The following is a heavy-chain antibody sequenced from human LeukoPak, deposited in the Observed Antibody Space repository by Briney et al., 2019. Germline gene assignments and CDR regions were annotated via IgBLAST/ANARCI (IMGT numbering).Heavy chain of an antibody. D-gene: IGHD2-15*01. CDR3: ARDYRDPIGYCSGGSCTHY. V-gene: IGHV4-38-2*02. Sequence: SETLSLTCAVSGYSISSRYYWGWIRQPPGKGLEWIGSLYHSGSTYYNPSLKSRVTISVDTSKNQFSLKLSSVTAADTAVYYCARDYRDPIGYCSGGSCTHYWGQGTLVTVSS. CDR2: LYHSGST. CDR1: GYSISSRYY. J-gene: IGHJ4*02.